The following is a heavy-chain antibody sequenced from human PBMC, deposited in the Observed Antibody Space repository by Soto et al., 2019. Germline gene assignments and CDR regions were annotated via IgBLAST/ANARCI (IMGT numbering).Heavy chain of an antibody. D-gene: IGHD5-18*01. J-gene: IGHJ4*02. CDR3: TRRRDWTAMDPLDY. Sequence: EVQLVESGGGLVQPGGSLKLSCAASGFTFSDSAMHWVRQASGNGLEWVGRIRSKVNTYATAYAASVKGRFTISRDDSMNTAYLQMNSLKTEDTAVYYCTRRRDWTAMDPLDYWGQGTLVTVSS. CDR2: IRSKVNTYAT. V-gene: IGHV3-73*02. CDR1: GFTFSDSA.